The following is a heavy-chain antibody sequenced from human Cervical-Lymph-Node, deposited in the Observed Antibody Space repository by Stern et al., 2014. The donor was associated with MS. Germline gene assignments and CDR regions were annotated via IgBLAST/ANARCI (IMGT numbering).Heavy chain of an antibody. CDR2: IIPNFGTA. CDR3: ARGELKEGLVRGMDV. J-gene: IGHJ6*02. D-gene: IGHD1-26*01. Sequence: VQLVESGAEVKKPGSSVKVSCKASGGTFSSYAISWVRQAPGQGLEWMGGIIPNFGTANYAQKFQGRVTITADESTSTTYMGLSSLRSEDTAVYYCARGELKEGLVRGMDVWPRDHGHRLL. CDR1: GGTFSSYA. V-gene: IGHV1-69*01.